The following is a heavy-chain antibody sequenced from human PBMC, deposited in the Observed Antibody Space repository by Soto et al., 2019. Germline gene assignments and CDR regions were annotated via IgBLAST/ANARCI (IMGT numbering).Heavy chain of an antibody. CDR2: IKQDGHEI. D-gene: IGHD3-10*01. J-gene: IGHJ4*02. CDR1: GFTFTNYW. Sequence: EVQLVESGGGLVQPGGSLRLSCAASGFTFTNYWMSCVRQAPGKGLERVDNIKQDGHEISYVDSVRGRFTISRDNAKNSLYLQMNNLRVEDTAVYYCARLETYGRPVDYWGQGTLVTVS. CDR3: ARLETYGRPVDY. V-gene: IGHV3-7*03.